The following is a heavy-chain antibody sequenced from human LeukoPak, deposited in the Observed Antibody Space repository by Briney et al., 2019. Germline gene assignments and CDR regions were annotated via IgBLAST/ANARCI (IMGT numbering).Heavy chain of an antibody. D-gene: IGHD4-17*01. CDR2: ISYDGSNK. CDR1: GFTFSSYG. CDR3: AKDGYGDYVLDY. J-gene: IGHJ4*02. V-gene: IGHV3-30*18. Sequence: GRSLRLSCAASGFTFSSYGMHWVRQAPGKGLEWVAVISYDGSNKYYADSVKGRFTISRDNSKNTLYLQMNSLRAEDTAVYYCAKDGYGDYVLDYWGQGALVTVSS.